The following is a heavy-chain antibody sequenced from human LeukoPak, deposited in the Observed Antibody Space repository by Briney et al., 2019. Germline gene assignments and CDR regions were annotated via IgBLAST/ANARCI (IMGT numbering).Heavy chain of an antibody. CDR1: GFTVSSDL. CDR3: VRGGSMVRGVL. Sequence: GGSLRLSCVVSGFTVSSDLMNWVRQAPGKGLEWVSDMNSGGDTYYADSVRGRFIISRDRSRNTLYLQMNSLRVDDTAVYFCVRGGSMVRGVLWGQGTLVTVSS. J-gene: IGHJ4*02. V-gene: IGHV3-53*01. D-gene: IGHD3-10*01. CDR2: MNSGGDT.